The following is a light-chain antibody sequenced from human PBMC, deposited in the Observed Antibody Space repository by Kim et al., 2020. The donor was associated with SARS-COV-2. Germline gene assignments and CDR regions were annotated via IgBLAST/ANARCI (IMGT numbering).Light chain of an antibody. CDR2: GAS. J-gene: IGKJ4*01. V-gene: IGKV3-15*01. CDR3: QQYYDWPLT. Sequence: GSPGEGATPACRASQSIRSNLAWYQQKAGQAPSLLMHGASTRATGIPARFSGSGSGTEFTLTISSLQSEDFAVYYCQQYYDWPLTFGGGTKVDIK. CDR1: QSIRSN.